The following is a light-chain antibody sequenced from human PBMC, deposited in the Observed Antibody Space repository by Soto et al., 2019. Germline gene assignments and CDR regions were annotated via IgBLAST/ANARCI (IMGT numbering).Light chain of an antibody. J-gene: IGKJ2*01. CDR2: GAS. V-gene: IGKV3-20*01. CDR3: QQYGSSPQT. CDR1: QSVSSSY. Sequence: EIVLTQSPGTLSLSPGERATLSCRASQSVSSSYLAWYQQKPGQAPRLLIYGASSRATGIPDRFSGSGSGTDFTLTISRLEPEDFAAYYCQQYGSSPQTFGQGIKLEIK.